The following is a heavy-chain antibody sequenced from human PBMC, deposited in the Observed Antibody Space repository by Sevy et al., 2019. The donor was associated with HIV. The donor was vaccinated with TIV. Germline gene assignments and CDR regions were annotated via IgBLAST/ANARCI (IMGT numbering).Heavy chain of an antibody. D-gene: IGHD2-8*02. J-gene: IGHJ4*02. CDR3: ARDPYCTDTSCSRPYFDY. CDR1: GFSFGRYN. Sequence: GGSLRLSCVASGFSFGRYNMNWVRQAPGKGLEWVSSISRSSTSIYYADSVKGRFTVSRDNAKNSLYIQLNGLRVDDTAVYYCARDPYCTDTSCSRPYFDYWGQGALVTVSS. CDR2: ISRSSTSI. V-gene: IGHV3-21*06.